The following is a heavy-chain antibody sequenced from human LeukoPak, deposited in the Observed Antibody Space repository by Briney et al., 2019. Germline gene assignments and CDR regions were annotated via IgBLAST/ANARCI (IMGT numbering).Heavy chain of an antibody. J-gene: IGHJ4*02. CDR3: ARQVRGGVVAATNYFDY. D-gene: IGHD2-15*01. Sequence: SETLSLTCTVSGGSISSSSYYWGWIRQPPGKGLEWIGSIYCSGSTYYNPSLKSRVTISVDTSKNQFSLKLSSVTAADTAVYYCARQVRGGVVAATNYFDYWGQGTLVPVSS. V-gene: IGHV4-39*01. CDR2: IYCSGST. CDR1: GGSISSSSYY.